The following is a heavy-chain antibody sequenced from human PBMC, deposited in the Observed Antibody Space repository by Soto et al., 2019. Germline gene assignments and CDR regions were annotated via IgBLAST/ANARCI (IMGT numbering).Heavy chain of an antibody. D-gene: IGHD4-4*01. CDR2: IYYSGPS. Sequence: SETLSLTCTVSGGSVSRDSNFWSWIRQPPGKGLEWIGYIYYSGPSRYNPSLESRVTISIDSSKNQVSLTLTSVTAADTAVYYCARGYSHYAQWGRGTMVTVS. V-gene: IGHV4-61*01. CDR1: GGSVSRDSNF. CDR3: ARGYSHYAQ. J-gene: IGHJ4*02.